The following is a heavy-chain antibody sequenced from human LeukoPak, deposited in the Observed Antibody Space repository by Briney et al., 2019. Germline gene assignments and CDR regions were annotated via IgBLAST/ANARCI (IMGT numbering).Heavy chain of an antibody. Sequence: PGGSLRLSCAASGLTFSSYAMSWVRQAPGKGLEWVSAICGSGGSTYYADSVKGRFTISRDNSKNTLYLQMNSLRAEDTAVYYCAKVIYYDSSGYIDYWGQGTLLTVSS. CDR1: GLTFSSYA. CDR3: AKVIYYDSSGYIDY. D-gene: IGHD3-22*01. J-gene: IGHJ4*02. V-gene: IGHV3-23*01. CDR2: ICGSGGST.